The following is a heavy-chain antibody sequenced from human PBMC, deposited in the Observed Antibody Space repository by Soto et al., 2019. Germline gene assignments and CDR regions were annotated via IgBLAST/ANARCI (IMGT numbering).Heavy chain of an antibody. CDR2: IYKSTTT. CDR3: ARGRYCLNGRCFPNWFDS. J-gene: IGHJ5*01. Sequence: PSETLSLTCSVSGDSISTVDYFWAWIRQPPGQALEYIGYIYKSTTTYYNPSFESRVAISLDTSKSQFSLNVTSVTAADTAVYFCARGRYCLNGRCFPNWFDSWGQGTLVTVYS. CDR1: GDSISTVDYF. V-gene: IGHV4-30-4*01. D-gene: IGHD2-15*01.